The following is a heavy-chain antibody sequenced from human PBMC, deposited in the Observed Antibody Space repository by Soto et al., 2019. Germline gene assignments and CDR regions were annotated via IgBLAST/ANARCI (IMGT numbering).Heavy chain of an antibody. D-gene: IGHD3-16*01. J-gene: IGHJ1*01. CDR1: GYAFNTLH. CDR2: MNPNNDDT. V-gene: IGHV1-8*01. CDR3: ARRVGHLGVY. Sequence: QVQLVQSGTEVKNPGASVKVSCKASGYAFNTLHINWVRQAPGQGLEWMGWMNPNNDDTVYAQKFQVRVTTTGDTPINTAYMELTSLTSDDPAIYYCARRVGHLGVYWVQGTLVTVSS.